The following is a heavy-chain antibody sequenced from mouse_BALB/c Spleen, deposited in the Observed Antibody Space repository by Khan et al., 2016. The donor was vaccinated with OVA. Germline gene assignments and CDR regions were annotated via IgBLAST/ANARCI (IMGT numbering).Heavy chain of an antibody. V-gene: IGHV1S135*01. CDR3: TRHGYVAWFTY. Sequence: EVQLQQSGPELMKPGASVKISCKASGYSFTSYYIHWVMQSHGKSLEWIGYIDPFSGGTTYNQKFKGKATLTVDKSSSTAHIHLSNLTSEDSAVYDCTRHGYVAWFTYWGQGTLVTVSA. D-gene: IGHD2-2*01. CDR1: GYSFTSYY. CDR2: IDPFSGGT. J-gene: IGHJ3*01.